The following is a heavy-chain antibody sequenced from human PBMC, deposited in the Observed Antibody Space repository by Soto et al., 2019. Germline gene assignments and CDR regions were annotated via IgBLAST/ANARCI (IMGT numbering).Heavy chain of an antibody. V-gene: IGHV4-59*12. J-gene: IGHJ4*02. CDR3: ARVSRRQPFGATLIDY. D-gene: IGHD5-12*01. Sequence: SETLSLTCTVPGGSISSYYWSWIRQPPGKGLEWIGYIYYSGSTNYNPSLKSRVTISVDTSKNQFSLKLSSETAADTAVYYCARVSRRQPFGATLIDYWGQGTLVTVSS. CDR2: IYYSGST. CDR1: GGSISSYY.